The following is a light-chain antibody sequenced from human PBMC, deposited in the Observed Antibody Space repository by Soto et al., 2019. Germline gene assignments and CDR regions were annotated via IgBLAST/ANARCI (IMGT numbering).Light chain of an antibody. J-gene: IGKJ4*01. CDR1: QGIRSY. CDR3: QQLNSHLFT. CDR2: AAS. V-gene: IGKV1-9*01. Sequence: DIQLTQSPSFLSASVGDRVIITCRASQGIRSYLAWYQQKPGKAPKLLIYAASTLQSGVPSRFSGSGSGTEFTLTISSLQREDFATYYCQQLNSHLFTFGGGTKVEIK.